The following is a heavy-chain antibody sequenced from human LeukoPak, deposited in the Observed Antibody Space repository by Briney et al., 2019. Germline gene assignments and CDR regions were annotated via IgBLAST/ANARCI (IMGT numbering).Heavy chain of an antibody. V-gene: IGHV3-23*01. CDR2: ITGSGADT. CDR1: GVPITDVA. CDR3: ARSAQGVAGFDGHY. D-gene: IGHD3-9*01. Sequence: PRGSLRPSSPAPGVPITDVATTGARPAPGKGLEWVSAITGSGADTNHADSVKGRFTISRDNSKNTLYLQMNSQRAENAAFYYCARSAQGVAGFDGHYWGQGTLVTVSS. J-gene: IGHJ4*02.